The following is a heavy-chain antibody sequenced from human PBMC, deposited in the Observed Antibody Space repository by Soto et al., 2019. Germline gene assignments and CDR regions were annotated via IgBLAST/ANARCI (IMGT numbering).Heavy chain of an antibody. CDR3: ARDKPDNYAEGGMGFDV. CDR2: IWYDGSNK. CDR1: GFRFSSYG. Sequence: QVQLVESGGGVVQPGTSLRLSCAASGFRFSSYGMHWVRQAPGKGLEWVAVIWYDGSNKKYGESVKGRFTISRDNAKKKLNLQMNSLRAENTAVYYCARDKPDNYAEGGMGFDVWGQGTKVTVSS. V-gene: IGHV3-33*08. J-gene: IGHJ3*01. D-gene: IGHD4-4*01.